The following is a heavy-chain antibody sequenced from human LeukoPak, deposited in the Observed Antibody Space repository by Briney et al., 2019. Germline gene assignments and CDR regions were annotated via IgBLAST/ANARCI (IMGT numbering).Heavy chain of an antibody. CDR2: IRYDGSNK. CDR1: GFTFSSYG. J-gene: IGHJ4*02. D-gene: IGHD2/OR15-2a*01. V-gene: IGHV3-30*02. Sequence: GGSLRLSCAASGFTFSSYGMHWVRQAPGKGLEWVAFIRYDGSNKYYADSVKGRFTISRDNSKNTLYLQMNSLRAEDTAVYYCAKGGHDYLYYFDYWGQGTLVTVSS. CDR3: AKGGHDYLYYFDY.